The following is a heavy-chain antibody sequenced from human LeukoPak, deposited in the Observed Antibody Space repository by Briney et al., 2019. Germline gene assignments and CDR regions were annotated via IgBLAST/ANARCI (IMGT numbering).Heavy chain of an antibody. V-gene: IGHV4-59*11. CDR2: IFYSGTT. J-gene: IGHJ3*02. CDR1: GGSISSHY. Sequence: SETLSLTCTVSGGSISSHYWNWIRQPPGKGLEWIGYIFYSGTTNYNPSLKSRVTISIDTSKKQFSLKMSSVTAADTAVYYCAREYRGSRRSDAFDIWGDGTMVTVSS. D-gene: IGHD3-10*01. CDR3: AREYRGSRRSDAFDI.